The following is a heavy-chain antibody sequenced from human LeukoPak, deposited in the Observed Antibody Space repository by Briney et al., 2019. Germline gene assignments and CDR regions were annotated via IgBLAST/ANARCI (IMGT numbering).Heavy chain of an antibody. D-gene: IGHD6-13*01. Sequence: GGSLRLSCAASGFTFSSYSINWVRQAPGKGLEWVAYISSSGSRIYYADSVKGRFTLSRDNAMNSLYLQMNSLRAEDTAVYYCARDLGPRHSSRWGYDYWGQGTLVTVSS. V-gene: IGHV3-48*01. J-gene: IGHJ4*02. CDR2: ISSSGSRI. CDR3: ARDLGPRHSSRWGYDY. CDR1: GFTFSSYS.